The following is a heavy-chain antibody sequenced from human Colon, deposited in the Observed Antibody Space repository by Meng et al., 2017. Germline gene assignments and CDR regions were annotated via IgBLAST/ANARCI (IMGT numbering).Heavy chain of an antibody. CDR3: ARDLHIAAANY. J-gene: IGHJ4*02. CDR1: GFTFSDFW. Sequence: VQWVESGGGVVPPAGTLRLSCEASGFTFSDFWMHWVRQAPGEGLEWVSRIIGDGSARDYADSVKGRFIISRDNAKTTVYLEMNNLRAEDTAIYYCARDLHIAAANYWGQGTLVTVSS. V-gene: IGHV3-74*02. CDR2: IIGDGSAR. D-gene: IGHD6-13*01.